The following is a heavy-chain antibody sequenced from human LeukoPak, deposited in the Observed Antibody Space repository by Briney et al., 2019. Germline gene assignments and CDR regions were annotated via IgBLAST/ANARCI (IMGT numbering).Heavy chain of an antibody. D-gene: IGHD2-2*01. V-gene: IGHV3-30*02. CDR3: AKDAPPYCSSTSCFGY. CDR2: IRYDGSNK. J-gene: IGHJ4*02. CDR1: GFTFSSYG. Sequence: GGSLRLSCAASGFTFSSYGMHWVRQAPGKGLEWVAFIRYDGSNKYYADSVKGRFTISRDNSKNTLYLQMNSLRAEDTAGYYCAKDAPPYCSSTSCFGYWGQGTLVTVSS.